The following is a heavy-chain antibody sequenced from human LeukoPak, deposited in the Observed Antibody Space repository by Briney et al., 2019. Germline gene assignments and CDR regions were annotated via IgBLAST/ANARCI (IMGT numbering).Heavy chain of an antibody. D-gene: IGHD4-23*01. J-gene: IGHJ4*02. V-gene: IGHV4-30-4*01. Sequence: PSQTLSLTCAVSGGSISSGDYYWSWIRQPPGKGLEWIGYIYYSGSTYYNPSLKSRVTISVDTSKNQFSLKLSSVTAADTAVYYCAREVSRWPYYFDYWGQGTLVTVSS. CDR1: GGSISSGDYY. CDR2: IYYSGST. CDR3: AREVSRWPYYFDY.